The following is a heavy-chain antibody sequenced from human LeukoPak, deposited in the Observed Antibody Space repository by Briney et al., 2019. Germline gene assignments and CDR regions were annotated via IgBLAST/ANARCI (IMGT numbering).Heavy chain of an antibody. CDR1: GFTFSSYS. CDR2: ISWDGGST. J-gene: IGHJ4*02. D-gene: IGHD6-19*01. V-gene: IGHV3-43*01. CDR3: AKGLGSGWLFDY. Sequence: GGSLRLSCAASGFTFSSYSMNWVRQAPGKGLEWVSLISWDGGSTYYADSVKGRFTISRDNSKNSLYLQMNSLRTEDTALYYCAKGLGSGWLFDYWGQGTLVTVSS.